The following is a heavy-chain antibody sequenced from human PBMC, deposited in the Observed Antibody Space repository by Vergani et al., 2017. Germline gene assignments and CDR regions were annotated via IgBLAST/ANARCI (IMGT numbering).Heavy chain of an antibody. CDR2: FDPEDGET. CDR3: ATLGYCSSTSCYTNSSSWYAGYYYYYMDV. J-gene: IGHJ6*03. V-gene: IGHV1-24*01. Sequence: QVQLVQSGAEVKKPGASVKVSCKVSGYTLTELYMHWVRQAPGKGLEWMGGFDPEDGETIYAQKFQGRVTMTEDTSTDTAYMELSSLRSEDTAVYYCATLGYCSSTSCYTNSSSWYAGYYYYYMDVWGK. D-gene: IGHD2-2*02. CDR1: GYTLTELY.